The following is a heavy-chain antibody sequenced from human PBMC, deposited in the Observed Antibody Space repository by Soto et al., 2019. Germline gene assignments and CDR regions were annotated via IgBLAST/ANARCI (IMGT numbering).Heavy chain of an antibody. CDR1: GFTFSSYG. J-gene: IGHJ6*02. D-gene: IGHD6-13*01. CDR3: AKTLYSRTLYYYCGMDV. Sequence: QVQLVESGGGVVQPGRSLRLSCAASGFTFSSYGMHWVRQAPGKGLEWVAVISYDGSNKYYADSVKGRFTISRDNSKNTLYLQMNGLRAEDTAVYYCAKTLYSRTLYYYCGMDVWGQGTTLTVSS. V-gene: IGHV3-30*18. CDR2: ISYDGSNK.